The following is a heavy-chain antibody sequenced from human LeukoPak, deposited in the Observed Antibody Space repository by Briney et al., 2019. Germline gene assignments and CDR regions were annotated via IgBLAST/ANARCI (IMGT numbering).Heavy chain of an antibody. CDR1: GFTFGDYA. CDR2: IRSKAYGGTT. J-gene: IGHJ4*02. V-gene: IGHV3-49*03. Sequence: PGRSLRLSCTASGFTFGDYAMSWFRQAPGKGLEWVGFIRSKAYGGTTEYAASVKGRFTISRDDSKSIAYLQMNSLKTEDTAVYYCTRDADYGEANYWGQGTLVTVSS. D-gene: IGHD4/OR15-4a*01. CDR3: TRDADYGEANY.